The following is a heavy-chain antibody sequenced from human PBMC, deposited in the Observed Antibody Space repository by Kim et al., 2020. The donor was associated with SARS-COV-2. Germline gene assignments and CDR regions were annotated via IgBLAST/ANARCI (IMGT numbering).Heavy chain of an antibody. D-gene: IGHD3-9*01. J-gene: IGHJ3*02. Sequence: GGSLRLSCAASGFTFSSYGMHWVRQAPGKGLEWVAVIWYDGSNKYYADSVKGRFTISRDNSKNTLYLQMNSLRAEDTAVYYCARGFDWLLDYYDAFDIWGQGTMVTVSS. CDR2: IWYDGSNK. V-gene: IGHV3-33*01. CDR1: GFTFSSYG. CDR3: ARGFDWLLDYYDAFDI.